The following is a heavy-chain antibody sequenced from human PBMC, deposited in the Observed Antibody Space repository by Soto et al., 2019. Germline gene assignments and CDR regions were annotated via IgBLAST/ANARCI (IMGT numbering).Heavy chain of an antibody. CDR2: IYYSGST. CDR3: VRGPYNWFDP. V-gene: IGHV4-61*01. CDR1: GGSVSSGSYY. Sequence: PSETLSLTCTVSGGSVSSGSYYWSWIRQPPGKGLEWIGYIYYSGSTNYNPSLKSRVTISVDTSKNQFSLKLSSVTAADTAVYYCVRGPYNWFDPWGQGTLVTVSS. J-gene: IGHJ5*02.